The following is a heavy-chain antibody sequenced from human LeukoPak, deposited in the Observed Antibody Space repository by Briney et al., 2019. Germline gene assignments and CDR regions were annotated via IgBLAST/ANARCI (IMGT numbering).Heavy chain of an antibody. CDR3: ARSRIQLRFDP. CDR1: GGSISSYY. Sequence: SETLSLTCTVSGGSISSYYWSWIRQPPGKGLEWIGYIYYSGSTNYNPSLKSRVTISVDTSKNQFSLQLSSVTAADTAVYYCARSRIQLRFDPWGQGTLVTVSS. CDR2: IYYSGST. J-gene: IGHJ5*02. D-gene: IGHD5-18*01. V-gene: IGHV4-59*01.